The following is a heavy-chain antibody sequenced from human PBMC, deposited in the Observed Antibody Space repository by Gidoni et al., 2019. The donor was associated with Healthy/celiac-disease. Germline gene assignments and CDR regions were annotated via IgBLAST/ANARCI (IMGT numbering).Heavy chain of an antibody. CDR1: GGTFSSYA. CDR3: ARSYSGYDDGQAFDY. J-gene: IGHJ4*02. V-gene: IGHV1-69*01. Sequence: QVQLVQSGAEVKKPGSSVKVSCQASGGTFSSYAISWVRQAPGQGLEWMGGIIPIFGTANYEQKFQGRVTITADESTSTAYMELSSLRSEDTAVYYCARSYSGYDDGQAFDYWGQGTLVTVSS. D-gene: IGHD5-12*01. CDR2: IIPIFGTA.